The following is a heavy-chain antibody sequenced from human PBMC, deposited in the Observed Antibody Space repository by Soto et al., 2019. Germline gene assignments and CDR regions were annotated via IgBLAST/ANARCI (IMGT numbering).Heavy chain of an antibody. V-gene: IGHV3-9*01. CDR3: AVSPDFCSGYYFG. CDR1: GFTFDDYT. D-gene: IGHD3-3*01. J-gene: IGHJ4*02. CDR2: ISWNSDSI. Sequence: EVQLVETGGGLVQPGRSLRLSCAASGFTFDDYTMHWVRQAPGKGLEWVSGISWNSDSIGYADSVKGRFTISRDNAKNSLYLQMNSLRAEDTALYYCAVSPDFCSGYYFGWGQGTLVTVSS.